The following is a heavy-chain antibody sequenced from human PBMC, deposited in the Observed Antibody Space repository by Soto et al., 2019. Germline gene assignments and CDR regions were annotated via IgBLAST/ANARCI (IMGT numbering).Heavy chain of an antibody. CDR2: ISWYGRST. CDR3: AKGSEYSSSTSGPFDY. V-gene: IGHV3-43*01. CDR1: GFTFVYYT. Sequence: XGCLRLSCAASGFTFVYYTMHWVRQAPGKGLEWVSLISWYGRSTYYADSVKGRVTISRENSKYTLYLQRNSLRTEDTALYDCAKGSEYSSSTSGPFDYWGQRTLVTVSS. J-gene: IGHJ4*02. D-gene: IGHD2-2*01.